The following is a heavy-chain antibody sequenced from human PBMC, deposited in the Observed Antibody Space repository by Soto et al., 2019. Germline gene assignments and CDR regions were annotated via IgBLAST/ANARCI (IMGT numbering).Heavy chain of an antibody. D-gene: IGHD3-10*01. Sequence: GGSLRLSCAASGFTLSSFAMAWVRQSPGKGLEWVSAMTDTGLNTYYADSVKGRFTISRDNSKKTLYLQMSSLRADDSAVYFCARGSKDSYPGSRIFDFWGRGTLVTVSS. CDR2: MTDTGLNT. V-gene: IGHV3-23*01. CDR1: GFTLSSFA. J-gene: IGHJ4*02. CDR3: ARGSKDSYPGSRIFDF.